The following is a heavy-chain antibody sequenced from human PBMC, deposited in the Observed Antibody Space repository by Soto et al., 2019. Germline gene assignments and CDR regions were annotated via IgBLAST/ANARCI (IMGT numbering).Heavy chain of an antibody. Sequence: ASVKVSCKASGYTFTSYAMHWVRQAPGQRLEWMGWINAGNGNTKYSQKFQGRVTITRDTSASTAYMELSSLRSEDTAVYYCARVDGSDYYYYYCMDVWGQGTTVTVSS. CDR3: ARVDGSDYYYYYCMDV. V-gene: IGHV1-3*01. CDR2: INAGNGNT. J-gene: IGHJ6*02. CDR1: GYTFTSYA. D-gene: IGHD5-12*01.